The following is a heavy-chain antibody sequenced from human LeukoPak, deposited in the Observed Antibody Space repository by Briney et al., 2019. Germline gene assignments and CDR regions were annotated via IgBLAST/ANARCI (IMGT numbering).Heavy chain of an antibody. CDR3: ARDGRIKCNFCYHYGMGV. D-gene: IGHD3-3*01. V-gene: IGHV3-30*03. CDR2: ISYDGSTK. Sequence: GGSLRLSCAASGFTFSSYGMHWVRQAPGGGLEWVAVISYDGSTKYYADSVKGRFTISRDNSKNTLYLDMNSLRGEDTAVYHCARDGRIKCNFCYHYGMGVWGQGTTVTVSS. J-gene: IGHJ6*02. CDR1: GFTFSSYG.